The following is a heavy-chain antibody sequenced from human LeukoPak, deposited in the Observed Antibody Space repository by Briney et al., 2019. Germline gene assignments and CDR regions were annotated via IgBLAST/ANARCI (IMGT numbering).Heavy chain of an antibody. J-gene: IGHJ4*01. CDR3: ARESYDSSGNYPRDFDY. CDR2: ISSSSIYA. V-gene: IGHV3-21*01. Sequence: GSLRLSCAASGFTFSTNGMNWVRQAPGTGLEWVSSISSSSIYAHYLDSVKGRFSISRDNANNLLYLQMTSLRAEDTAVYYCARESYDSSGNYPRDFDYWGQRTPLTVSS. D-gene: IGHD3-22*01. CDR1: GFTFSTNG.